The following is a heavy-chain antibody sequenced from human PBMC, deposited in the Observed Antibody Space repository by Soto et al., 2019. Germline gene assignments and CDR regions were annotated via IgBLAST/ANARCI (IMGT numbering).Heavy chain of an antibody. CDR3: ASFVGYCSGGSCSSQFDY. CDR2: ISGSGGST. J-gene: IGHJ4*02. D-gene: IGHD2-15*01. V-gene: IGHV3-23*01. CDR1: GFTFSSYA. Sequence: GGSLRLSCAASGFTFSSYAMSWVRQAPGKGLEWVSAISGSGGSTYYADSVKGRFTISRDNDKNSLYLQMNSLRAEDTAVYYCASFVGYCSGGSCSSQFDYWVQGTLVSV.